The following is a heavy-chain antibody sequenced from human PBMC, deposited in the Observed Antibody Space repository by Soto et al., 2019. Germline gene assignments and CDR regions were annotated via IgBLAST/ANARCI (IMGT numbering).Heavy chain of an antibody. V-gene: IGHV4-4*02. D-gene: IGHD2-21*02. J-gene: IGHJ5*02. CDR3: AREIVTAGGNNYFDP. CDR2: VYHTGDT. CDR1: GGTVASSHW. Sequence: SETLSLTCGVSGGTVASSHWWSWVRQSPSRGLEWIGNVYHTGDTNFNPSLQSRVTFSVDKSNNQFSLRLTSLTAADTAVYFCAREIVTAGGNNYFDPWGPGTLVTVAS.